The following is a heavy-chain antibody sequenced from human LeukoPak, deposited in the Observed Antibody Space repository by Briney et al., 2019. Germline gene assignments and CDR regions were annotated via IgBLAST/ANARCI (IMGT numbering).Heavy chain of an antibody. D-gene: IGHD3-3*01. Sequence: SVKVSCKASGGTFSSYAISWVRQAPGQGLEWMGGIIPIFGTANYAQEFQGRVTITTDESTSTAYMELSSLRSEDTAVYYCAIPTYYDFWSGTHYFDYWGQGTLVTVSS. CDR1: GGTFSSYA. CDR3: AIPTYYDFWSGTHYFDY. J-gene: IGHJ4*02. CDR2: IIPIFGTA. V-gene: IGHV1-69*05.